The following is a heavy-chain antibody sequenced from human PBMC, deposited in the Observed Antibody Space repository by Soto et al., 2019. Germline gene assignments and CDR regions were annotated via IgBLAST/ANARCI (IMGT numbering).Heavy chain of an antibody. V-gene: IGHV4-30-4*01. J-gene: IGHJ5*02. CDR1: GASINSGEDY. D-gene: IGHD3-10*01. CDR2: IYYYGNP. CDR3: VRDRVRGSRTYAGFDP. Sequence: QVQLQESGPGLVKPSQTLSLTCTVSGASINSGEDYWSWIRQPPGKGLEWIGYIYYYGNPYYSPSLKSRVTISLDTSKNQFSLKLTSVTAADTAVYFCVRDRVRGSRTYAGFDPWGPGTLVTVSS.